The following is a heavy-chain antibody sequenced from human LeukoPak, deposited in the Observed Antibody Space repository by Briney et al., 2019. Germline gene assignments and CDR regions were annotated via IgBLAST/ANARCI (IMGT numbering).Heavy chain of an antibody. Sequence: ASVKVSCKASGYTFTGYYMHWVRQAPGQGLEWMGWINPNSGGTNYAQKFQGRVTMTRDTSISTAYMELSRLRSDDTAVYYCARDRRGSWTYYYMDVWGKGTTVTVSS. J-gene: IGHJ6*03. CDR2: INPNSGGT. V-gene: IGHV1-2*02. D-gene: IGHD2-15*01. CDR1: GYTFTGYY. CDR3: ARDRRGSWTYYYMDV.